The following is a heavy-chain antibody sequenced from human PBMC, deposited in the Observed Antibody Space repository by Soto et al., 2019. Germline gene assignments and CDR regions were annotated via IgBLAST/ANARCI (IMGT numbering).Heavy chain of an antibody. CDR3: AKDIAVAGLYYYYGMDV. CDR1: GFTFDDYT. D-gene: IGHD6-19*01. J-gene: IGHJ6*02. CDR2: ISWDGGST. V-gene: IGHV3-43*01. Sequence: PGGSLRLSCAASGFTFDDYTMHWVRQAPGKGLEWVSLISWDGGSTYYADSVKGRFTISRDNSKNSLYLQMNSLRTEDTALYYCAKDIAVAGLYYYYGMDVWGQGTTVTVSS.